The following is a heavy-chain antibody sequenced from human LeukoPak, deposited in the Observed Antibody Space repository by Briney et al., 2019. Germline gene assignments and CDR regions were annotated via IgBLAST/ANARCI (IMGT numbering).Heavy chain of an antibody. CDR2: INPNSGAT. D-gene: IGHD3-22*01. J-gene: IGHJ4*02. V-gene: IGHV1-2*02. Sequence: GASVKVSCKASGYTFSGYYMHWVRQAPGQGLEWMGWINPNSGATNYAQTLQGRVTMTRDTSISIVYMELSRLRTDDTAVYYYARALRYDDSSGYYAYWGQGTLVTVSS. CDR3: ARALRYDDSSGYYAY. CDR1: GYTFSGYY.